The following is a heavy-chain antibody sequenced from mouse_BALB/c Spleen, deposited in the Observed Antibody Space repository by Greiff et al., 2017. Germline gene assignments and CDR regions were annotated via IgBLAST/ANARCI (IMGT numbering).Heavy chain of an antibody. J-gene: IGHJ3*01. CDR1: GFTFSSYG. D-gene: IGHD2-2*01. Sequence: DVHLVESGGDLVKPGGSLKLSCAASGFTFSSYGMSWVRQTPDKRLEWVATISSGGSYTYYPDSVKGRFTISRDNAKNTLYLQMSSLKSEDTAMYDCAGPIYYGYDGAWFAYWGQGTLVTVSA. CDR3: AGPIYYGYDGAWFAY. CDR2: ISSGGSYT. V-gene: IGHV5-6*01.